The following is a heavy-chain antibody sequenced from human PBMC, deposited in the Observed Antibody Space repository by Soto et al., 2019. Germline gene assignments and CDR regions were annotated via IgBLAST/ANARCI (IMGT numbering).Heavy chain of an antibody. J-gene: IGHJ5*02. CDR2: IYYSGST. D-gene: IGHD6-13*01. V-gene: IGHV4-30-4*01. CDR3: AREGPLIAAAVTNNWFDP. Sequence: PSETLSLTCTVSGGSIISGDYYWSWIRQPPGKGLEWIGYIYYSGSTYYNPSLKSRVTISVDTSKNQFSLKLSSVTAADTAVYYCAREGPLIAAAVTNNWFDPWGQGTLV. CDR1: GGSIISGDYY.